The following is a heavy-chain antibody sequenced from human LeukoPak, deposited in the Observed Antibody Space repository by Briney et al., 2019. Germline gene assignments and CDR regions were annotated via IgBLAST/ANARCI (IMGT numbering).Heavy chain of an antibody. CDR3: ARETLDYYDSSGPLIDY. J-gene: IGHJ4*02. V-gene: IGHV4-59*01. Sequence: SETLSLTCTVSGGSISSYYWSWIRQPPGKGLEWIGYIYYSGSTNYNPSLKSRVTIPVDTSKNQFSLKLSSVTAADTAVYYCARETLDYYDSSGPLIDYWGQGTLVTVSS. CDR1: GGSISSYY. D-gene: IGHD3-22*01. CDR2: IYYSGST.